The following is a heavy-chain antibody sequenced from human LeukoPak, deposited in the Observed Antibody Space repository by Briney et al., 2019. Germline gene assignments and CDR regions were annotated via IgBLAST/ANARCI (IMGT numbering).Heavy chain of an antibody. CDR2: INHSGST. CDR1: GGSFSGYY. Sequence: PSETLSLTCAVYGGSFSGYYWSWIRQPPGKGLEWIGEINHSGSTNYNPSLKSRVTISVDTSKNQFSLKLSSVTAADTAVYYCARRYSSSQDYWGQGTLVTVSS. V-gene: IGHV4-34*01. CDR3: ARRYSSSQDY. J-gene: IGHJ4*02. D-gene: IGHD6-13*01.